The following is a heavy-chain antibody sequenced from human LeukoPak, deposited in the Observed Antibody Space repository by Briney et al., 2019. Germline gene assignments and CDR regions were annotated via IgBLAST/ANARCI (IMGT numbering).Heavy chain of an antibody. Sequence: ASVEVSCKASGYTFTGYYMHWVRQAPGQGLEWMGWINPNSGGTNYAQKFQGRVTMTRDTSISTAYMELSRLRSDDTAVYYCARVSLTGYYMEYFDYWGQGTLVTVSS. D-gene: IGHD3-9*01. J-gene: IGHJ4*02. V-gene: IGHV1-2*02. CDR2: INPNSGGT. CDR3: ARVSLTGYYMEYFDY. CDR1: GYTFTGYY.